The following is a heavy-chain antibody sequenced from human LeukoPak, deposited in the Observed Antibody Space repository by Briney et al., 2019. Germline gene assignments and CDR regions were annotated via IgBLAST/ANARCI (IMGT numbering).Heavy chain of an antibody. V-gene: IGHV4-31*03. D-gene: IGHD5-18*01. J-gene: IGHJ5*02. CDR1: GGSISSGGYY. Sequence: SQTLSLTCTVSGGSISSGGYYWSWIRPHPGKGLEWIGYIYYSGSTYYNPSLKSRVTISVDTSKNQFSLKLSSVTAADTAVYYCARYVDTDNWFDPWGQGTLVTVSS. CDR2: IYYSGST. CDR3: ARYVDTDNWFDP.